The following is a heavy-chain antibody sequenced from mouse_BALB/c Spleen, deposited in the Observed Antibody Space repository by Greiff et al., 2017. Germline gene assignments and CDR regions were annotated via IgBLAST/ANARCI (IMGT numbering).Heavy chain of an antibody. CDR1: GFTFSSFG. D-gene: IGHD2-4*01. J-gene: IGHJ4*01. Sequence: EVKLMESGGGLVKPGGSLKLSCAASGFTFSSFGMHWVRQAPEKGLEWVAYISSGSSTIYYADTVKGRFTISRDNPKNTLFLQMTSLRSEATAMYYCAKYAVNYDYDEGCYYALDYWGQGTSVTVSA. CDR3: AKYAVNYDYDEGCYYALDY. CDR2: ISSGSSTI. V-gene: IGHV5-17*02.